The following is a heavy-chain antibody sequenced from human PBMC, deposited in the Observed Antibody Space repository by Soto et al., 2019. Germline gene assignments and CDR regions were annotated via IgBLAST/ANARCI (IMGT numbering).Heavy chain of an antibody. J-gene: IGHJ4*02. CDR1: GFTFSNAW. Sequence: PGGSLRLSCAASGFTFSNAWMSWVRQAPGKGLEWVGRIKSKTDGGTTDYAAPVKGRFTISRDDSKNTLYLQMNSLETEDTAVYYCTSRDGYSLFDYWGQGTLVTAPQ. D-gene: IGHD5-18*01. CDR3: TSRDGYSLFDY. CDR2: IKSKTDGGTT. V-gene: IGHV3-15*01.